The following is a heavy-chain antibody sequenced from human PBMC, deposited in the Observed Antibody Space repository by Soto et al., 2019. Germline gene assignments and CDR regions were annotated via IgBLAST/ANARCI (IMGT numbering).Heavy chain of an antibody. CDR2: INPNSGGT. J-gene: IGHJ4*02. CDR1: GYTFTGYY. V-gene: IGHV1-2*04. CDR3: ARSSKYCSGGSCYLDY. D-gene: IGHD2-15*01. Sequence: ASVKVSCKASGYTFTGYYMHWVRQAPGQGLEWMGWINPNSGGTNYAQKFQGWVTMTRDTSISTAYMELSRLRSDDTAVYYCARSSKYCSGGSCYLDYWGQGTLVTVSS.